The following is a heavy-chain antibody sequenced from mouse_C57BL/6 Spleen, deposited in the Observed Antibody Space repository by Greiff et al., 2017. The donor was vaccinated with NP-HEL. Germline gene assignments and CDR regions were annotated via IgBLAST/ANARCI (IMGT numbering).Heavy chain of an antibody. J-gene: IGHJ2*01. D-gene: IGHD3-2*02. V-gene: IGHV5-4*01. Sequence: EVQRVESGGGLVKPGGSLKLSCAASGFTFSSYAMSWVRQTPEKRLEWVATISDGGSYTYYPDNVKGRFTISRDNAKNNLYLQMSHLKSEDTAMYYCARVVTAQATYYFDYWGQGTTLTVSS. CDR2: ISDGGSYT. CDR3: ARVVTAQATYYFDY. CDR1: GFTFSSYA.